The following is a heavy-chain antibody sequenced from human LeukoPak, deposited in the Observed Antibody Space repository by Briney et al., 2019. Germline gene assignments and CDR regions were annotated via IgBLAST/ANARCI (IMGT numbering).Heavy chain of an antibody. CDR3: ARDFRDCSSTSCHPWFDP. J-gene: IGHJ5*02. V-gene: IGHV1-18*01. CDR1: GYTFTSYG. Sequence: ASVKVSCKASGYTFTSYGFSWLRQAPGQGLEWMGWISAYNGKTMYAQKLQGRVPMTTDTYTSTAYMELRSMRSDDTALYYCARDFRDCSSTSCHPWFDPWGQGTLVTVSS. D-gene: IGHD2-2*01. CDR2: ISAYNGKT.